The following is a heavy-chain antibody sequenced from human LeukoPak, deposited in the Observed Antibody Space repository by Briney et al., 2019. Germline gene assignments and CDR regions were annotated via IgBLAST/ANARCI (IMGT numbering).Heavy chain of an antibody. CDR1: GYTFTSYY. J-gene: IGHJ5*02. Sequence: ASVKVSCKASGYTFTSYYMHWVRQAPGQGLEWMGIINPSGGSTSYAQKFQGRVTMTRDTSTSTVYMELSSLRSEDTAVYYCARAGHEYSSSAGSYNWFDPWGQGTLVTVSS. CDR3: ARAGHEYSSSAGSYNWFDP. V-gene: IGHV1-46*01. D-gene: IGHD6-6*01. CDR2: INPSGGST.